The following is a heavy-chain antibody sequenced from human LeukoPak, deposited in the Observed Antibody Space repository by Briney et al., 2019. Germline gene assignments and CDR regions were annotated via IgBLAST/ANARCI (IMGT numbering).Heavy chain of an antibody. Sequence: SETLSLTCAVYGGSFSGYYWSWIRQPPGKGLEWIGEINHSGSTNYNPSLKSRVTISVDTSKNQFSLKLSSVTAADTVVYYCARLPPDYDILTGYTHANYFDYWGQGTLVTVSS. D-gene: IGHD3-9*01. CDR1: GGSFSGYY. V-gene: IGHV4-34*01. CDR2: INHSGST. CDR3: ARLPPDYDILTGYTHANYFDY. J-gene: IGHJ4*02.